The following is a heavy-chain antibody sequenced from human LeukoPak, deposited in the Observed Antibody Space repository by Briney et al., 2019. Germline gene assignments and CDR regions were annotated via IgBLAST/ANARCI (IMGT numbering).Heavy chain of an antibody. CDR2: IIPIFGTA. CDR3: ARDVPAATYYKTPGPNWFDP. J-gene: IGHJ5*02. CDR1: GGTFSSYA. D-gene: IGHD3-10*01. V-gene: IGHV1-69*13. Sequence: SVKVSCKASGGTFSSYAISWVRQAPGQGLEWMGGIIPIFGTANYAQKFQGRVTITADESTGTAYMELSSLRSEDTAVYYCARDVPAATYYKTPGPNWFDPWGQGTLVTVSS.